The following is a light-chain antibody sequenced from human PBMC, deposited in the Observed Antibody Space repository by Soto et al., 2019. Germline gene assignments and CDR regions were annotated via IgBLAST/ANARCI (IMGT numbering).Light chain of an antibody. CDR2: GAS. CDR1: QSVSNNY. Sequence: EIVLTQSPGTLSLSPGERATLSCRASQSVSNNYLAWYQQKPGQAPRLLIYGASNRATGIPDRCSGSGSGTDFTLTSSRLEAEDFALYYCHQYGSSGTFGQGTKVEIK. V-gene: IGKV3-20*01. CDR3: HQYGSSGT. J-gene: IGKJ1*01.